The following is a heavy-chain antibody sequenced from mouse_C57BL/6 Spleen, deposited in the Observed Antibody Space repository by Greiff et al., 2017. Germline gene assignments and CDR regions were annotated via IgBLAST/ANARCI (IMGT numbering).Heavy chain of an antibody. J-gene: IGHJ4*01. Sequence: QVQLQQPGAELVRPGSSVKLSCKASGYTFTSYWMHWVKQRPIQGLEWIGNIDPSDSETHYNQKFKDKATLTVDKSSSTAYMQLSSLTSEDSAVYYCARGGTTVVAHCYAMDCWGQGTSVTVSS. CDR2: IDPSDSET. CDR1: GYTFTSYW. CDR3: ARGGTTVVAHCYAMDC. D-gene: IGHD1-1*01. V-gene: IGHV1-52*01.